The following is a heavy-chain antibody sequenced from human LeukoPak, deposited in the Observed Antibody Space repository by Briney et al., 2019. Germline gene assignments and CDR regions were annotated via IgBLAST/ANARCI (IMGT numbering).Heavy chain of an antibody. CDR2: ISSSGSSI. D-gene: IGHD6-19*01. Sequence: PGGSLRLSCAASGLTFSSCEMNWVRQAPGKGLEWVSYISSSGSSIYYADSVKGRFTISRDNAKKSLYLQMHSLRAEDTAVYYCARSSGWYGWGQGTLVTVSS. J-gene: IGHJ4*02. CDR1: GLTFSSCE. CDR3: ARSSGWYG. V-gene: IGHV3-48*03.